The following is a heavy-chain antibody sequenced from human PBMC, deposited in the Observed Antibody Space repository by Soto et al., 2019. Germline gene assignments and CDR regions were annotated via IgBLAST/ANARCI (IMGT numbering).Heavy chain of an antibody. CDR2: IYYSGST. Sequence: PSETLSLTCTVSGGSISSSSYYWGWIRQPPGKGLEWIGSIYYSGSTYYNPSLKSRVTISVDTSKNQFSLKLSSVTAADTAVYYCAIHIAAAGAGGGSHFHYYYGMDVWGQGTTVTVSS. D-gene: IGHD6-13*01. CDR1: GGSISSSSYY. CDR3: AIHIAAAGAGGGSHFHYYYGMDV. J-gene: IGHJ6*02. V-gene: IGHV4-39*01.